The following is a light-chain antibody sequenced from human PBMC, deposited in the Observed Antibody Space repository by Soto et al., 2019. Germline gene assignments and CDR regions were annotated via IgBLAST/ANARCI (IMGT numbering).Light chain of an antibody. Sequence: QSVLTQPPSESGAPGQRVIISCTGSSSNIGAGYDVHWYQQLPGPAPKLLIYGSTNRPSGVPDRFSGSKSVTSASLAITGLQAEDEADYYCQSYDSSLGVVFGGGTKLTVL. CDR1: SSNIGAGYD. CDR2: GST. CDR3: QSYDSSLGVV. J-gene: IGLJ2*01. V-gene: IGLV1-40*01.